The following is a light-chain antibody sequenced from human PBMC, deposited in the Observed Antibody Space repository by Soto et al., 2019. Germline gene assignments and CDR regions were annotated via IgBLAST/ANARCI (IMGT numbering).Light chain of an antibody. CDR2: SNN. Sequence: QSVLTQPPSASGTPGQMVTISCSGSSSNIGSNTVNWYQQVPGTAPKLLIYSNNQRPSGVPGRFSRSKSGTSASLAISGLQSEDEADYYCAAWDDSLNGYVFGTGTKVTVL. CDR1: SSNIGSNT. J-gene: IGLJ1*01. V-gene: IGLV1-44*01. CDR3: AAWDDSLNGYV.